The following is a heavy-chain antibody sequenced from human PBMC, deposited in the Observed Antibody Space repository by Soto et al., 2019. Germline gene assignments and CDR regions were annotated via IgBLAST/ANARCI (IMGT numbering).Heavy chain of an antibody. CDR1: GGSISHYH. D-gene: IGHD2-15*01. V-gene: IGHV4-59*01. CDR2: IHYTGFS. J-gene: IGHJ4*02. CDR3: ATSYGSAWYTY. Sequence: KASETLSLTCTVSGGSISHYHWNWIRQAPGKGMEWIGYIHYTGFSHYNPSLKSRLTISVDRSKNQFTLQLTSVTVEDTAVYYYATSYGSAWYTYWGQGTQVTVSS.